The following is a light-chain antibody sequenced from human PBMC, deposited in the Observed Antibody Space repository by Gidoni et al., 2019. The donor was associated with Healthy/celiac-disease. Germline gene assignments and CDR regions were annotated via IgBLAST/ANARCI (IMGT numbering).Light chain of an antibody. CDR3: QQYSSTPFT. Sequence: IGRAHSPASLPVSLGERATINCKSSQSVFDSSNNKNYLAWYQQKPGQPPKRLIYWASTRESGVPDRFSGSGSGTDFTLTISSLQAEDVAVYYCQQYSSTPFTFXPXTKVXIK. J-gene: IGKJ3*01. CDR1: QSVFDSSNNKNY. CDR2: WAS. V-gene: IGKV4-1*01.